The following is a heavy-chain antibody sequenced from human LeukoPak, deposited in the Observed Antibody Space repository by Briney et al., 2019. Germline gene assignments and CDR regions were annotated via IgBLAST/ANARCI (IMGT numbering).Heavy chain of an antibody. CDR3: ARGGEWSYDY. CDR2: IYTTGGT. Sequence: PSETLSLTCTVSDDSINDYYWSWIRQPAGKGLEWIGRIYTTGGTNYNPSLKSRVTMSIDMSKNHFSLNLSSVTAADTAVYYCARGGEWSYDYWGQGTLVTVSS. D-gene: IGHD3-3*01. V-gene: IGHV4-4*07. J-gene: IGHJ4*02. CDR1: DDSINDYY.